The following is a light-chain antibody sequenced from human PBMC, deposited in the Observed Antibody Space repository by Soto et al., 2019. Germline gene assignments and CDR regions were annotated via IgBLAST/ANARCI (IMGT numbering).Light chain of an antibody. CDR1: ISYFGNGYDS. J-gene: IGLJ1*01. CDR2: EVT. V-gene: IGLV2-14*01. Sequence: QSVLTQPASVSGSPGQSITIPCAATISYFGNGYDSVSWYQQHPGKAPKLMIYEVTNRPSGVSSRFSGSKSGNTASLTISGLQAEEEADYYCSSYGGRYNYVFGTGTKVNVL. CDR3: SSYGGRYNYV.